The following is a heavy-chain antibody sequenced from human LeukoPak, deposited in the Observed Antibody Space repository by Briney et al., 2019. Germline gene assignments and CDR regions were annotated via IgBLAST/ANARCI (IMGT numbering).Heavy chain of an antibody. J-gene: IGHJ5*02. D-gene: IGHD2/OR15-2a*01. Sequence: SETLSLTCSVSGGSISSYHWSWIRQPAGKGLEWIRRIYTSGSTNYNPSLKSRVTISVDKSKNQFSLKLNSVTAADAAMYYCARDYRVIYGPGGFDPWGQGTLVTVSS. CDR2: IYTSGST. V-gene: IGHV4-4*07. CDR3: ARDYRVIYGPGGFDP. CDR1: GGSISSYH.